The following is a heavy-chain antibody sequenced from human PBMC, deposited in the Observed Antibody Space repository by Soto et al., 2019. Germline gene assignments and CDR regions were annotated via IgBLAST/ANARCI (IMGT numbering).Heavy chain of an antibody. CDR2: INAGNGNT. Sequence: QVQLVQSGAEVKKPGASVKVSCKASGYTFTSYAMHWVRQAPGQRLEWMGWINAGNGNTKYSQKFQGRVTITRDTSASTAYMELSSLRSEDTAVYYCARDDYGDYRPYAFDILGQGTMVTVSS. CDR3: ARDDYGDYRPYAFDI. V-gene: IGHV1-3*01. J-gene: IGHJ3*02. D-gene: IGHD4-17*01. CDR1: GYTFTSYA.